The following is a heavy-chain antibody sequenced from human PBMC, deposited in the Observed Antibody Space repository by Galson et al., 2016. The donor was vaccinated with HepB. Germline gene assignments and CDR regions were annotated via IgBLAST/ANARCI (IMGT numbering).Heavy chain of an antibody. Sequence: SLRLSCAASGFPFDEYDMSWVRQVPGKGLEWVSGIYRNGGITGYADSVRGRFPISRDNARNSLYLQMNSLRAEDTALYLCARDRRYSGSSSSSYKGMDVWGQGTSVFVSS. V-gene: IGHV3-20*01. CDR1: GFPFDEYD. CDR2: IYRNGGIT. D-gene: IGHD5-12*01. J-gene: IGHJ6*02. CDR3: ARDRRYSGSSSSSYKGMDV.